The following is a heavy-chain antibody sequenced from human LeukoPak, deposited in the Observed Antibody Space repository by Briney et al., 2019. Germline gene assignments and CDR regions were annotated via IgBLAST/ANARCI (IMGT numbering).Heavy chain of an antibody. CDR2: ISAYSDNT. CDR1: GYTFTSYG. CDR3: ARVSSWIQLWQRYFDY. J-gene: IGHJ4*02. V-gene: IGHV1-18*01. Sequence: ASVKVSCKTSGYTFTSYGINWVRQAPGQGLEGMGWISAYSDNTNYAQKLQGRVTMTTDTSTSTAYMELRSLRSDDTAVYYCARVSSWIQLWQRYFDYWGQGTLVTVSS. D-gene: IGHD5-18*01.